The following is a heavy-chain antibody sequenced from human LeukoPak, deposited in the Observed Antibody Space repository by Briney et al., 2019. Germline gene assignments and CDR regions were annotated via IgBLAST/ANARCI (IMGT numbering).Heavy chain of an antibody. CDR2: ISGDGLLT. D-gene: IGHD5-18*01. Sequence: GGSLRLSCTVSGFTFSTYAMNWVRQAPGMGLEWVSFISGDGLLTYYADSVKGRFTISRDNPKNTVYLQMHSLRAEDTAVYYCAKGAGIQLWLSMEVLQFDYWGQGTLVTVSS. J-gene: IGHJ4*02. CDR3: AKGAGIQLWLSMEVLQFDY. V-gene: IGHV3-23*01. CDR1: GFTFSTYA.